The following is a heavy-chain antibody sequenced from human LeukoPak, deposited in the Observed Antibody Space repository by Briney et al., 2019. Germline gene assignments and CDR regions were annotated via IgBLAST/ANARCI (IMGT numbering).Heavy chain of an antibody. D-gene: IGHD3-22*01. Sequence: GGSLRLSCAASGFTFSSYAMHWVRQAPGKGPEWVAVISYDGSNKYYADSVKGRFTISRDNYKNTLYLQMNSLRAEDTAVYYCARDPRYYYDSSGYDFYFDYWGQGTLVTVSS. J-gene: IGHJ4*02. V-gene: IGHV3-30-3*01. CDR1: GFTFSSYA. CDR3: ARDPRYYYDSSGYDFYFDY. CDR2: ISYDGSNK.